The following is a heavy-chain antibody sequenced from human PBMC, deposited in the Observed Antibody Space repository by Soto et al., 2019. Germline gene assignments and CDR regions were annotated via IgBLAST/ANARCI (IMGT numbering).Heavy chain of an antibody. V-gene: IGHV3-30-3*01. CDR2: ISYDGSNK. J-gene: IGHJ6*02. D-gene: IGHD6-19*01. CDR1: GFTFSSYA. Sequence: GGSLRLSCAASGFTFSSYAMHWVRQAPGKGLEWVAVISYDGSNKYYADSVKGRFTISRDNSKNTLYLQMNSLRAEDTAVYYCARRGHSSGWYYYYGMDVWGQGTTVTVSS. CDR3: ARRGHSSGWYYYYGMDV.